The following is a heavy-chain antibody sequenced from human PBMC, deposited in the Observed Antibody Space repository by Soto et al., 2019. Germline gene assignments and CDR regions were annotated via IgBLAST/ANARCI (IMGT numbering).Heavy chain of an antibody. CDR1: GFIFSAFG. J-gene: IGHJ4*02. CDR3: ARDRDGGTYTYFDN. D-gene: IGHD1-26*01. V-gene: IGHV3-30*03. CDR2: LSHDGSNK. Sequence: QVQLVESGGGVVQPGRSLRLSCAASGFIFSAFGIHWVRQAPGKGLEWVAFLSHDGSNKYYADSVRGRFTISRDNSKNTVYLQMNSLIPDDTAVYYCARDRDGGTYTYFDNWGQGTRVTVSS.